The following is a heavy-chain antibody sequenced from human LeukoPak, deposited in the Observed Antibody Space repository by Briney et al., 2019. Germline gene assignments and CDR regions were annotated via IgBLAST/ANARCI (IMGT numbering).Heavy chain of an antibody. Sequence: PGGSLRLSCAASGFTFSNYWMNWVRQAPGKGLEWVANIKESGSEKYYMDSVKGRFTISRDNAKNSLYLQVNSLRAEDTALYYCARVGIYGSGWYPDYWGQGTLVTVSS. CDR1: GFTFSNYW. CDR2: IKESGSEK. V-gene: IGHV3-7*01. J-gene: IGHJ4*02. D-gene: IGHD6-19*01. CDR3: ARVGIYGSGWYPDY.